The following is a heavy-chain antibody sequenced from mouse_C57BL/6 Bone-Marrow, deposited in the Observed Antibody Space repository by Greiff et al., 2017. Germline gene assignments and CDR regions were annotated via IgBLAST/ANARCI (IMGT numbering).Heavy chain of an antibody. Sequence: QVQLQQSGAGLVRPGTSVKVSCKASGYAFTNYLIEWVKQRPGQGLEWVGVINPGSGGTNYNETFMGRATLTADKTSSTAYMQLSSLTSEDSAVYLCARTTIPYFDYWGQGTTLTVSS. J-gene: IGHJ2*01. CDR1: GYAFTNYL. CDR3: ARTTIPYFDY. V-gene: IGHV1-54*01. D-gene: IGHD2-12*01. CDR2: INPGSGGT.